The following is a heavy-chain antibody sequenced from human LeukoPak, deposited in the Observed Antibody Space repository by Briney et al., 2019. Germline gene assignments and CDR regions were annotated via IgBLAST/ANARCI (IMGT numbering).Heavy chain of an antibody. CDR3: AIDYDSSGSYFDY. CDR1: GLTFSTYS. Sequence: PGGSLRLSCAASGLTFSTYSMNWVRQAPGKGLEWVSKISSNSGTIYYADSVKGRFTISRDNSKNTLYLQMNSLRAEDTAVYYCAIDYDSSGSYFDYWGQGTLVTVSS. CDR2: ISSNSGTI. V-gene: IGHV3-48*01. D-gene: IGHD3-22*01. J-gene: IGHJ4*02.